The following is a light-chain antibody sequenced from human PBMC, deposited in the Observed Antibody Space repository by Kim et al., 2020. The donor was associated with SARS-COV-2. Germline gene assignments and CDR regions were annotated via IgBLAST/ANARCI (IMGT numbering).Light chain of an antibody. CDR3: QQRSNWPPSLT. CDR1: ESVSGD. V-gene: IGKV3-11*01. CDR2: DAS. J-gene: IGKJ4*01. Sequence: PGEGTALYCRASESVSGDLAWYQQKPGEAPRLLIYDASNRAAGITARFSGSGSGADFTLTISSLGPEDFAVYYCQQRSNWPPSLTFGGGTKVDIK.